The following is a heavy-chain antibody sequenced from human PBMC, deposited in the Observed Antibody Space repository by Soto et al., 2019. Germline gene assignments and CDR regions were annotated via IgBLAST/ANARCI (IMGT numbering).Heavy chain of an antibody. D-gene: IGHD2-2*01. Sequence: GGSLRLSCAASGFTFSSYWMTWVRQAPGKGLEWVANIKEDGSEKYYVDSVKGRFTISRDNSKNSLYLQMNSLRTEDTALYYCAKGHCSSTSCYPPYYFDYWGQGTLVTVSS. J-gene: IGHJ4*02. CDR1: GFTFSSYW. CDR3: AKGHCSSTSCYPPYYFDY. V-gene: IGHV3-7*05. CDR2: IKEDGSEK.